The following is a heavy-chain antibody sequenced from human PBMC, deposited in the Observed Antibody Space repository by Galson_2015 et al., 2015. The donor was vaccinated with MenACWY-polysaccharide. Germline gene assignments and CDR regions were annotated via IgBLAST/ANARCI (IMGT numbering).Heavy chain of an antibody. V-gene: IGHV3-73*01. D-gene: IGHD2-2*01. J-gene: IGHJ4*02. CDR1: EFAFSGSP. Sequence: SLRLSCAASEFAFSGSPIHWVRQASGKGLEWIGRITTKAKNYATEYVASVKGRFTISRNDSNNTAYLQMSSLRTEDTAMYYCTTILPTAASFDYWGRGTLVTVSS. CDR2: ITTKAKNYAT. CDR3: TTILPTAASFDY.